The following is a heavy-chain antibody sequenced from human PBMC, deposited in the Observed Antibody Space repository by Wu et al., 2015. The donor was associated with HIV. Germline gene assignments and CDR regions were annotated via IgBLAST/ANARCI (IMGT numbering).Heavy chain of an antibody. J-gene: IGHJ4*02. Sequence: QVQLVQSGAEVKKPGSSVKVSCKASGGTFSSYAISWVRQAPGQGLEWMGWISVYNDKTVYGQKFQDRFTMTTDTSTSTAYMELRSLRSDDTATYFCARDIFPGGELLVADYWGQGTLVSVSS. CDR3: ARDIFPGGELLVADY. V-gene: IGHV1-18*01. CDR1: GGTFSSYA. CDR2: ISVYNDKT. D-gene: IGHD3-10*01.